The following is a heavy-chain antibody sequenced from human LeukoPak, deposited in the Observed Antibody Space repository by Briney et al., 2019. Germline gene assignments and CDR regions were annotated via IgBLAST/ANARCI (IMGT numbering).Heavy chain of an antibody. Sequence: SETLSLTCIVSGGSISSYYWSWIRQPAGKGLEWIGRIYTSGSTNYNPSLKSRVTMSVDTSKNQFSLKLSSLTAADTAVYYCARGNADFHFDYWGQGTLVTVSS. J-gene: IGHJ4*02. D-gene: IGHD4-17*01. CDR1: GGSISSYY. CDR3: ARGNADFHFDY. CDR2: IYTSGST. V-gene: IGHV4-4*07.